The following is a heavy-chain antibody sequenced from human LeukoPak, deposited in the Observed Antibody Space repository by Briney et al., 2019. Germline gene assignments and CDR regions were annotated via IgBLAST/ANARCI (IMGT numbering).Heavy chain of an antibody. CDR3: ARGAGGYDILTGYLNWFDP. CDR1: GGSISSHY. CDR2: INHSGST. D-gene: IGHD3-9*01. Sequence: KPSETLSLTCTVSGGSISSHYWSWIRQPPGKGLEWIGEINHSGSTNYNPSLKSRVTISVDTSKNQFSLKLSSVTAADTAVYYCARGAGGYDILTGYLNWFDPWGQGTLVTVSS. V-gene: IGHV4-34*01. J-gene: IGHJ5*02.